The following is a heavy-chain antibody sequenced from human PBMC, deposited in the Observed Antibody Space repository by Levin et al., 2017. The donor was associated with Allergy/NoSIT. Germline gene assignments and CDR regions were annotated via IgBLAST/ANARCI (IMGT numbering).Heavy chain of an antibody. V-gene: IGHV3-23*01. J-gene: IGHJ4*02. D-gene: IGHD2-15*01. Sequence: ETLSLTCAASGFTFSSYAMSWVRQAPGKGLEWVSVISDSGGSTYYADSVKGRFTISRDNSKNTLYLQMNSLRAEDTAVYYCAKGLSASCYSAVDYGGQGTLVPVSS. CDR1: GFTFSSYA. CDR2: ISDSGGST. CDR3: AKGLSASCYSAVDY.